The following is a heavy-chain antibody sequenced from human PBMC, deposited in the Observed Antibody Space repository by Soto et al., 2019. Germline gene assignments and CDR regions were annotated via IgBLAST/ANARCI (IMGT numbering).Heavy chain of an antibody. Sequence: EVQLVESGGGLVQPGGSLRLSCAASGFTVSSNHMSWVRQGPGKGLEWVSVIYSGGSTYYADSVKGRFTISRDKSKNTLFLQRNSLRAEDTAVYYCARGYNSGWYEDWGQGTLVTVSS. V-gene: IGHV3-66*01. CDR1: GFTVSSNH. CDR3: ARGYNSGWYED. CDR2: IYSGGST. D-gene: IGHD6-19*01. J-gene: IGHJ4*02.